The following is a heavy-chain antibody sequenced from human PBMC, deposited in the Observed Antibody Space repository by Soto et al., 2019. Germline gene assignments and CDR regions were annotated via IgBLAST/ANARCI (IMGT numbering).Heavy chain of an antibody. CDR3: ARLGVFGELLKYNWFDP. CDR1: GGSISSYY. D-gene: IGHD3-10*01. Sequence: SETLSLTCTVSGGSISSYYWSWIRQPPGKGLEWIGYIYYSGSTNYNPSLKSRVTISVDTSKNQFSLKLSSVTAADTAVYYCARLGVFGELLKYNWFDPWGQGTQVTVSS. J-gene: IGHJ5*02. V-gene: IGHV4-59*08. CDR2: IYYSGST.